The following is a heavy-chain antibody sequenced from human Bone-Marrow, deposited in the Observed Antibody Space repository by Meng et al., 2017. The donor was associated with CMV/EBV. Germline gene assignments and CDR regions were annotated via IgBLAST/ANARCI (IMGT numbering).Heavy chain of an antibody. Sequence: SETLSLTCAVYGGSFSGYYWSWIRQPPGKGLEWIGEINHSGSTNYNPSLKSRVTISVHTSKNQFSLRLSSVTAADTAVYFCASSLGHPLAARPFYFDFWAQGTLVTVSS. J-gene: IGHJ4*02. CDR2: INHSGST. D-gene: IGHD6-6*01. CDR1: GGSFSGYY. V-gene: IGHV4-34*01. CDR3: ASSLGHPLAARPFYFDF.